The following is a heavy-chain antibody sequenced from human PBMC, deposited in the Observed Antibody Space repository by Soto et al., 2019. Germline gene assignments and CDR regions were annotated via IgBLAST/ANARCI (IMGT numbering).Heavy chain of an antibody. Sequence: GVSLRLSCAASGFTFSSYWMHWVRQSPGKGLVWVSRINSDGSSTSYADSVKGRFTISRDNSRDTLFLQMNSLTADDTAVYYCAQETTTGGWFNPFDYWGQGDLVTSSS. V-gene: IGHV3-74*01. D-gene: IGHD6-19*01. CDR1: GFTFSSYW. J-gene: IGHJ4*02. CDR2: INSDGSST. CDR3: AQETTTGGWFNPFDY.